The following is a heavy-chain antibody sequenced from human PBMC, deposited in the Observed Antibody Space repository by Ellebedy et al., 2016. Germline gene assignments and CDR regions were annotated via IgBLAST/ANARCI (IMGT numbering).Heavy chain of an antibody. J-gene: IGHJ4*02. V-gene: IGHV4-59*12. D-gene: IGHD3-10*01. CDR3: ARVSLVRGDDY. Sequence: SETLSLXCTVSSGSISNYYWSWIRQPPGKGLEWIGYIFYTGSTNYNPSLKSRVTISVDTSKNQFSLKLSSVTAADTAVYYCARVSLVRGDDYWGQGTLVTVSS. CDR2: IFYTGST. CDR1: SGSISNYY.